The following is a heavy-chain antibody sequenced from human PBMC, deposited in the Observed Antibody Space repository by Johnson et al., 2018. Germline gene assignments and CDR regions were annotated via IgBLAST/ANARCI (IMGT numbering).Heavy chain of an antibody. CDR3: ARVSSRVPFDP. V-gene: IGHV4-59*01. CDR2: IYYSGST. CDR1: GFTFSDYY. Sequence: QVQLVESGGGLVKPGGSLRLSCAASGFTFSDYYMSWIRQAPGKGLEWIGYIYYSGSTNYNLSLKSRVTISVDPSKNQFSLKLSSVTAAATAVYYCARVSSRVPFDPWGQGTLVTVSS. D-gene: IGHD6-13*01. J-gene: IGHJ5*02.